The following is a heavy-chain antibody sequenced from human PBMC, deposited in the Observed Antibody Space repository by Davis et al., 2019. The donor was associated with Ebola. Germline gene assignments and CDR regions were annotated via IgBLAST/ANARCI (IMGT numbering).Heavy chain of an antibody. Sequence: AASVKVSCKASGYTFSTYALHWVRQAPGQRLEWMGWINPDNGNTKFSQRFQGRVTITRDTSASTAYMELSSLRSEDTAVYYCARDGAIFAPTQQLDYWGQGTLVTVSS. CDR2: INPDNGNT. CDR1: GYTFSTYA. CDR3: ARDGAIFAPTQQLDY. J-gene: IGHJ4*02. V-gene: IGHV1-3*01. D-gene: IGHD3-3*01.